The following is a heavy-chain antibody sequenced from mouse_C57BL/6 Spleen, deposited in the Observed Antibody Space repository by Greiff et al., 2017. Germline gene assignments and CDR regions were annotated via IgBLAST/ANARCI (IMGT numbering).Heavy chain of an antibody. D-gene: IGHD2-4*01. V-gene: IGHV1-81*01. J-gene: IGHJ2*01. CDR2: IYPRSGNT. CDR1: GYTFTSYG. Sequence: QVQLQQSGAELARPGASVKLSCKASGYTFTSYGISWVKQRTGQGLEWIGEIYPRSGNTYYNEKFKGKATLTADKSSSTGYMELRSLTSEDSAVYFCARGGYYDYLYYFDYWGQGTTLTVSS. CDR3: ARGGYYDYLYYFDY.